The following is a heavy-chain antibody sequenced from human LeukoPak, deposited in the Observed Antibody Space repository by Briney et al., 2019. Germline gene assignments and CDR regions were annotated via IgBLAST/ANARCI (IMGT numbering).Heavy chain of an antibody. J-gene: IGHJ3*02. Sequence: PSETLSLTCAVYGGSFSGYYWGWIRQPPGKGLEWIGNILYSGSTYYSPSLRSRVTISLDTSRNQFSLKLNSVTAADTAVYYCAKSNGYGLVDIWGQGTMVTVSS. CDR1: GGSFSGYY. V-gene: IGHV4-34*12. CDR3: AKSNGYGLVDI. CDR2: ILYSGST. D-gene: IGHD3-10*01.